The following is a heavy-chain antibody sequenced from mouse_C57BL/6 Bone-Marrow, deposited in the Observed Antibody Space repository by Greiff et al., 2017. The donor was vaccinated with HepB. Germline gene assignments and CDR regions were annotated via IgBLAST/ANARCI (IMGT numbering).Heavy chain of an antibody. Sequence: QVQLQQSGAELMKPGASVKLSCKATGYTFTGYWIEWVKQRPGHGLEWIGEILPGSGSTNYNEKFKGKATFTADTSSNTAYMPLSSLTTEDSAIYYCARELFITTVVGYWYFDVWGTGTTVTVSS. J-gene: IGHJ1*03. D-gene: IGHD1-1*01. V-gene: IGHV1-9*01. CDR1: GYTFTGYW. CDR2: ILPGSGST. CDR3: ARELFITTVVGYWYFDV.